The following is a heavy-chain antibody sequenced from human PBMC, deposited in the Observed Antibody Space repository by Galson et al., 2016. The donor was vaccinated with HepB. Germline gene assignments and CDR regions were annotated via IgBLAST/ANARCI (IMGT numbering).Heavy chain of an antibody. CDR2: IYYNGVT. Sequence: SETLSLTCSVSGGSISSYYWIWIRQSPEKGLECIGYIYYNGVTSYNPSLKSRVAISVDTSKNQFSLKLSSVTAADTAVYYCARYRGVLRNDFWGQGTVVTVSS. CDR1: GGSISSYY. V-gene: IGHV4-59*01. D-gene: IGHD3-16*02. J-gene: IGHJ4*02. CDR3: ARYRGVLRNDF.